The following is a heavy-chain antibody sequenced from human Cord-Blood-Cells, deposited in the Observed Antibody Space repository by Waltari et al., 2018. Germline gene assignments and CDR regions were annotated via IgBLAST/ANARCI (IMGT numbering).Heavy chain of an antibody. CDR1: GGAISSSY. J-gene: IGHJ4*02. CDR2: IYYSGST. V-gene: IGHV4-59*01. Sequence: QVQLQESGPGLVKPSETLSLTCTVSGGAISSSYWRWIRHPPGKGLEWNGYIYYSGSTNYNPSLKSRVTISVDTSKNQFSLKLSSVTAADTAVYYCARGKSASIAAAAADYWGQGTLVTVSS. CDR3: ARGKSASIAAAAADY. D-gene: IGHD6-13*01.